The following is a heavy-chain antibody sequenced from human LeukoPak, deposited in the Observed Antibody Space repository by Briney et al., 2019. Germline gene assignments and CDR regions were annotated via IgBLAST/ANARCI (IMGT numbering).Heavy chain of an antibody. D-gene: IGHD3-22*01. V-gene: IGHV3-7*01. CDR1: GFTFSSYW. CDR2: IKQDGSEK. J-gene: IGHJ1*01. CDR3: ASSSDYYDRSGYYYVKYFQH. Sequence: GGSLRLSCAASGFTFSSYWMSWVRQAPGKGLEWVANIKQDGSEKYYVDSVKGRFTISRDNAKNSLYLQMNSLRAEDTAVYYCASSSDYYDRSGYYYVKYFQHWGQGTLVTVSS.